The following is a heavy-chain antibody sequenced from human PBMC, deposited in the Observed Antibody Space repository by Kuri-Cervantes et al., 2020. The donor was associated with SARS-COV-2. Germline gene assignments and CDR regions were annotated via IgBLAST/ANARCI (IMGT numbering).Heavy chain of an antibody. CDR3: ARDKGQVAVASSWWFDP. J-gene: IGHJ5*02. CDR2: ISSSGSTI. Sequence: GGSLRLSCAASGFTFSSYEMNWVRQAPGKGLEWVSYISSSGSTIYYAYSVKGRFTISRDNAKNSLYLQMNSLRAEDTAVYYCARDKGQVAVASSWWFDPWGQGTLVTVSS. D-gene: IGHD6-19*01. V-gene: IGHV3-48*03. CDR1: GFTFSSYE.